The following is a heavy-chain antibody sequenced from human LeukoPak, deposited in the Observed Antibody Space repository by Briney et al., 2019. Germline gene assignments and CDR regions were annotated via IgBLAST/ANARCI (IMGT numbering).Heavy chain of an antibody. CDR3: ARGYETEDYGGNCGDY. Sequence: GGSLRLSCAASAFTFRSYAMIWVRQAPGKGLEWVSYISSSGSTIYYADSVKGRFTISRDNAKNSLYLQMNSLRAEDTAVYYCARGYETEDYGGNCGDYWGQGTLVTVSS. CDR2: ISSSGSTI. J-gene: IGHJ4*02. V-gene: IGHV3-48*04. D-gene: IGHD4-23*01. CDR1: AFTFRSYA.